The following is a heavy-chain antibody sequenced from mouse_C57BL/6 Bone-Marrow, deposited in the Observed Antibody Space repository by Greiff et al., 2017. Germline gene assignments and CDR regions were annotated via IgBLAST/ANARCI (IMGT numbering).Heavy chain of an antibody. Sequence: QVQLKQPGAELVMPGASVKLSCKASGYTFTSYWMHWVKQRPGQGLEWIGEIDPSDSYTNYNQKFKGKSTLTVDKSSSTAYMQLSSLTSDDSAVYYCAVWLRPYYFDYWGQGTTLTVSS. V-gene: IGHV1-69*01. CDR3: AVWLRPYYFDY. D-gene: IGHD2-2*01. CDR2: IDPSDSYT. CDR1: GYTFTSYW. J-gene: IGHJ2*01.